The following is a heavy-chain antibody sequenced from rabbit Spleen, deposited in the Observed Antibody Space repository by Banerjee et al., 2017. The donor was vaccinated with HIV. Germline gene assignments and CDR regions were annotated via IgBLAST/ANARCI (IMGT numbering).Heavy chain of an antibody. V-gene: IGHV1S40*01. CDR2: IFTGDYGRT. CDR3: ASCYSDIYLDL. J-gene: IGHJ4*01. D-gene: IGHD1-1*01. Sequence: QQLVESGGGLVKPGTSLTLTCKVSGFSFSSGYDMCWVRQAPGKGLEWIACIFTGDYGRTYFASWAKGRITISKTSSTTVTLQMTSLTAADTATYFCASCYSDIYLDLWGPGTLVTVS. CDR1: GFSFSSGYD.